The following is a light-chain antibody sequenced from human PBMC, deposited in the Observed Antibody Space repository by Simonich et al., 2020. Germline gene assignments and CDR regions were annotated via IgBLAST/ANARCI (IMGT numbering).Light chain of an antibody. CDR2: KVS. V-gene: IGKV1-5*03. Sequence: DIQMTQSPSTLSASLGDRVTITCRASQSISSWLAWYQQKPGKAPKLLIYKVSSLESRVTSRFSGSGSGTEFTLTISSLQPDDFATYYCQQYNSYSLTFGGGTKVEIK. CDR1: QSISSW. J-gene: IGKJ4*01. CDR3: QQYNSYSLT.